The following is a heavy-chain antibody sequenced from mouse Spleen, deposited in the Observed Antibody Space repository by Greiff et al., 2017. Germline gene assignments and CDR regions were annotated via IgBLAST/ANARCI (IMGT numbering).Heavy chain of an antibody. D-gene: IGHD2-10*02. CDR1: GYTFTDYE. CDR3: TREYGNYEAY. CDR2: IDPETGGT. Sequence: QVQLQQSGAELVRPGASVTLSCKASGYTFTDYEMHWVKQTPVHGLEWIGAIDPETGGTAYNQKFKGKAILTADKSSSTAYMELRSLTSEDSAVYYCTREYGNYEAYWGQGTLVTVSA. J-gene: IGHJ3*01. V-gene: IGHV1-15*01.